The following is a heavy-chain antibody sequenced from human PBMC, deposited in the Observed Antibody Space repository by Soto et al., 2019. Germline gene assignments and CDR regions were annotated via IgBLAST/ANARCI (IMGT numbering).Heavy chain of an antibody. J-gene: IGHJ4*02. D-gene: IGHD2-21*01. Sequence: QVHLQESGPGLVKPSETLSVTCTVSGGSISGYYWTWIRQPPGKGLEWIGYIHYSGSTNYNPSLKSRATMSVDTSKNQFSLKLSSVTAADTAVYYCAIDLWVLSYWGQGTLVTVSA. CDR3: AIDLWVLSY. V-gene: IGHV4-59*01. CDR1: GGSISGYY. CDR2: IHYSGST.